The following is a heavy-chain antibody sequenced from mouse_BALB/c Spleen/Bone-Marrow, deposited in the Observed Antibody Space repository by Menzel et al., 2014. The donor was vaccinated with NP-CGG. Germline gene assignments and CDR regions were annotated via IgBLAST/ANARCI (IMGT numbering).Heavy chain of an antibody. Sequence: QVQLKQSGAEFVMPGASVKMSCKASGYTFADKWMHWVKQRPGQGLEWIGAIDTSDSYINYNQKFKGKASLTVDASSSTAYMHLSSLTSDDSAVYYGARGGHDFSLDYWGQGTSVIVSS. J-gene: IGHJ4*01. D-gene: IGHD2-4*01. V-gene: IGHV1-69*01. CDR3: ARGGHDFSLDY. CDR2: IDTSDSYI. CDR1: GYTFADKW.